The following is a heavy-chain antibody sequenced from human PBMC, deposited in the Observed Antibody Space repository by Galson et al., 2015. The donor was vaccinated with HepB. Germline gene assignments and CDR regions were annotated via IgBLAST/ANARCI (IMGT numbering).Heavy chain of an antibody. CDR1: GFTFSSYW. J-gene: IGHJ5*02. CDR3: ACHTYYYDSSGYYNWFDP. D-gene: IGHD3-22*01. Sequence: SLRLSCAASGFTFSSYWMSWVRQAPGKGLEWVANIKQDGSEKYYVDSVKGRFTISRDNAKNSLYLQMNSLRAEDTAVYYCACHTYYYDSSGYYNWFDPWGQGTLVTVSS. V-gene: IGHV3-7*03. CDR2: IKQDGSEK.